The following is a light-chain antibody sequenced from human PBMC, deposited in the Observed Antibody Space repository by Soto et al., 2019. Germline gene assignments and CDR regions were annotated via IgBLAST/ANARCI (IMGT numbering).Light chain of an antibody. CDR3: CSYAGSSTYV. Sequence: LAQPASVTGSPGHSITISCTGTRSDVGSFNLVSWYQQHPGKAPKLMIYETDKRPSGVSNRFSGSKSGNTASLTISGLQAEDEADYYCCSYAGSSTYVFGAGTKVTVL. CDR2: ETD. CDR1: RSDVGSFNL. J-gene: IGLJ1*01. V-gene: IGLV2-23*01.